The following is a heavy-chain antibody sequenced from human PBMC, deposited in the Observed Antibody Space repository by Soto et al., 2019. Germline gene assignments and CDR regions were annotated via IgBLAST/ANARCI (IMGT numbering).Heavy chain of an antibody. J-gene: IGHJ3*02. V-gene: IGHV4-59*08. CDR3: ARRYSSAFDI. D-gene: IGHD6-13*01. CDR1: CGSISSYD. CDR2: IYYSGST. Sequence: PSETLSLTCTVSCGSISSYDWSLIRQPPGKGLEWIGYIYYSGSTNYNPSLKSRVTISVDTSKNQFSLKLSSVTAADTAVYYCARRYSSAFDIWGQGTMVTVSS.